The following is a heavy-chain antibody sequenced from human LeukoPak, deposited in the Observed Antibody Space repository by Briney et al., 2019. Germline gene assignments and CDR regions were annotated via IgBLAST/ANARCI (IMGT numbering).Heavy chain of an antibody. CDR3: ARYSIIAAVDDAFDV. J-gene: IGHJ3*01. V-gene: IGHV1-18*01. Sequence: ASVKVSCKASGYTFINYGTSWVRQAPGQGLEWMGWVSSHNNITKFAQRLQDRVTMTTDTSTTTAYMELRSLISDDTAVYYCARYSIIAAVDDAFDVWGQGTLVTVSS. CDR1: GYTFINYG. CDR2: VSSHNNIT. D-gene: IGHD6-13*01.